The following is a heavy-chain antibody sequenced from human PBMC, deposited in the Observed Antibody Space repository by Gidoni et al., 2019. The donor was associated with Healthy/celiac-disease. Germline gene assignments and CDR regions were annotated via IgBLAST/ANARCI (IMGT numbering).Heavy chain of an antibody. CDR3: ARDTRYYYDSSGHWYFDL. Sequence: QVHLQESGPGLLKPSETLSLTCTVSGGSITIYYWSCIRQPPGKGLVWIGYIYYSGRTNYNPPLKSRVTISVDTSKNQFSLKLRSVTAADAAVYYCARDTRYYYDSSGHWYFDLWGRGTLVTVSS. CDR1: GGSITIYY. CDR2: IYYSGRT. D-gene: IGHD3-22*01. J-gene: IGHJ2*01. V-gene: IGHV4-59*01.